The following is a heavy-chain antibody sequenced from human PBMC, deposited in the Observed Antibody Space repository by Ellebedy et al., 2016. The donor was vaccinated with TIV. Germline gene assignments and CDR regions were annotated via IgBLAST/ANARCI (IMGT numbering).Heavy chain of an antibody. J-gene: IGHJ3*02. V-gene: IGHV1-18*01. D-gene: IGHD3-10*01. CDR2: ISSSNGNT. Sequence: AASVKVSCKAAGYIVSTYTITWARQAPGQGLEWLGWISSSNGNTNYAQRFQGRVNMTTDTSTRTAYMELSSLRSDDTAVYFCARGSREWFGDLWVNALDMWGPGTMVSVSS. CDR1: GYIVSTYT. CDR3: ARGSREWFGDLWVNALDM.